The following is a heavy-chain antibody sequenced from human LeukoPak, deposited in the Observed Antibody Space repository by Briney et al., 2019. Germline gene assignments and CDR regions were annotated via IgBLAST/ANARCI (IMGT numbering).Heavy chain of an antibody. J-gene: IGHJ4*02. Sequence: GGSLRLSCAAPGFTFSSYSMNWVRRAPGKGLEWVSSISSSSSYIYYADSVKGRFTISRDNAKNSLYLQMDSLRAEDTAVYYCAKDREYCSGITCTLGDCWGQGTLVTVSS. V-gene: IGHV3-21*04. CDR2: ISSSSSYI. CDR3: AKDREYCSGITCTLGDC. D-gene: IGHD2-2*01. CDR1: GFTFSSYS.